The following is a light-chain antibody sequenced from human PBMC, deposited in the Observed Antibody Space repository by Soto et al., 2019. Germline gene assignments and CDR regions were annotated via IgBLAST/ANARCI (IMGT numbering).Light chain of an antibody. V-gene: IGKV3-11*01. CDR1: QSVSSY. CDR3: QQRSNSYT. J-gene: IGKJ2*01. Sequence: EIVLTQSPATLSLSPGERATLSCRASQSVSSYLAWYQQKPGQAPRLLIYAASNRATGIPARFSGSGSGTDFTLTISSLEPEDFAVYYCQQRSNSYTFGQGTKLEIK. CDR2: AAS.